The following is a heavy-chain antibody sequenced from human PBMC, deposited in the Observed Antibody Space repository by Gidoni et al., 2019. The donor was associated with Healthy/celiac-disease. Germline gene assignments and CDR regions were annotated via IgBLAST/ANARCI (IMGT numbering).Heavy chain of an antibody. V-gene: IGHV4-34*01. CDR3: AGVGAYIAAAALGAFDI. Sequence: QVQLQQWGAGLLKPSETLSLTCAVYGGSFSGYYGSWIRQAPGKGLEWIGEINHSGSTNYNPSLKSLFTISVDTSKNQFSLKLSSVTAADTAVYYCAGVGAYIAAAALGAFDIWGQGTMVTVSS. CDR2: INHSGST. CDR1: GGSFSGYY. D-gene: IGHD6-13*01. J-gene: IGHJ3*02.